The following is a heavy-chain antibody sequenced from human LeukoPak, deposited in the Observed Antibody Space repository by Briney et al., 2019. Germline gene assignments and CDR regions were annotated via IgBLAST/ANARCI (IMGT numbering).Heavy chain of an antibody. CDR2: ISTSSSYI. Sequence: GGSLRLSCAASGFTFNTYSMNWVRQGPGKGLEWVSSISTSSSYIYYADSVKGRFTISRDNAKNSVYLQMNSLRAEDTAVYYCAKGVWNDEGLDSWGQGTLVIVSS. J-gene: IGHJ4*02. CDR1: GFTFNTYS. D-gene: IGHD1-1*01. CDR3: AKGVWNDEGLDS. V-gene: IGHV3-21*01.